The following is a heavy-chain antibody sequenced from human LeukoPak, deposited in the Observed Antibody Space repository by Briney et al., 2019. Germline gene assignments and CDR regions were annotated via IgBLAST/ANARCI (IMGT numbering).Heavy chain of an antibody. V-gene: IGHV3-23*01. D-gene: IGHD1-26*01. CDR1: GFTFSSYA. CDR3: AKDRTVGASYWYFDL. J-gene: IGHJ2*01. CDR2: LSGSGDKT. Sequence: GGSLRLSCAASGFTFSSYAMSWVRQAPGKGLEWVSALSGSGDKTYYADSVKGRFAISRDSSKNTLFLQMNTLRAEDTAIYYCAKDRTVGASYWYFDLWGRGTLVTVSS.